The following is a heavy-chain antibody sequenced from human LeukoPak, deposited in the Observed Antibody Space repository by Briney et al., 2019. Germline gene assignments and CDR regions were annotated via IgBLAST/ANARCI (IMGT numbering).Heavy chain of an antibody. V-gene: IGHV1-2*02. D-gene: IGHD2-15*01. CDR1: GYTFTSYY. Sequence: ASVKVSCKASGYTFTSYYVHWVRQAPGRGLEWMGWINPNSGGTNYAQKFQGRVTMTSDTSISTAYMELSRLRSDDTAVYYCARDSGGSSFDYWGQGTLVTVSS. CDR3: ARDSGGSSFDY. CDR2: INPNSGGT. J-gene: IGHJ4*02.